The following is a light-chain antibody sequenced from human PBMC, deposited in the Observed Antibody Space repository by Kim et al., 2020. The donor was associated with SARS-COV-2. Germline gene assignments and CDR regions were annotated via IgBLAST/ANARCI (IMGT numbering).Light chain of an antibody. Sequence: LCQGERATLSCKASQRVTSGYLAWYQQKPGQAPRLLIYDASSRATGIPGRFSGSGSGTDFTLTISRLEPEDFAVYFCQQYGGSPGTFGQGTKLEI. CDR1: QRVTSGY. J-gene: IGKJ2*01. V-gene: IGKV3-20*01. CDR3: QQYGGSPGT. CDR2: DAS.